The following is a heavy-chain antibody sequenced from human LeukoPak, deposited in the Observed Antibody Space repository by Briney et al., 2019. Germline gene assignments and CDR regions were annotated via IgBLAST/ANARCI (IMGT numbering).Heavy chain of an antibody. J-gene: IGHJ4*02. CDR1: GGSISSRTYY. Sequence: SETLSLTCTVSGGSISSRTYYWGWIRQPPGQGLEWIGSIYYSGSTYYNPSLKSLVTISVDTSKNHFSLKLSSVTAADTAVYSCARHGVGWHPRACYFDYWGQGTLVTVSS. D-gene: IGHD2-8*01. CDR3: ARHGVGWHPRACYFDY. V-gene: IGHV4-39*01. CDR2: IYYSGST.